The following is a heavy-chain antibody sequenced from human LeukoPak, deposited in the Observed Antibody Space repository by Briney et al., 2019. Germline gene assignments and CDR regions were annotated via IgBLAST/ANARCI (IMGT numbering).Heavy chain of an antibody. V-gene: IGHV4-39*07. CDR1: GGSISSSSYY. CDR3: ARGFQLPSSDYFDY. Sequence: KPSETLSLTCTVSGGSISSSSYYWGWIRQPPGKGLEWIGSIYYSGSTYYNPSLKSRVTISVDTSKNQFSLKLSSVTAADTAVYYCARGFQLPSSDYFDYWGQGTLVTVSS. D-gene: IGHD1-26*01. J-gene: IGHJ4*02. CDR2: IYYSGST.